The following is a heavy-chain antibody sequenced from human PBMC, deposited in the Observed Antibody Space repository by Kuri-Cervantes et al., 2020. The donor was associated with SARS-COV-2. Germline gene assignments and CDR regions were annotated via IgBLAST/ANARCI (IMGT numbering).Heavy chain of an antibody. CDR1: GYSFTSYW. Sequence: ETLSLTCKGSGYSFTSYWISWVRQMPGKGLEWMGRIDPSDSYTNYSPSFQGHVTISADKYISTAYLQWSSLKASDTAMYYCARDMTYYYYGMDVWGQGTTVTVSS. V-gene: IGHV5-10-1*01. CDR3: ARDMTYYYYGMDV. J-gene: IGHJ6*02. CDR2: IDPSDSYT.